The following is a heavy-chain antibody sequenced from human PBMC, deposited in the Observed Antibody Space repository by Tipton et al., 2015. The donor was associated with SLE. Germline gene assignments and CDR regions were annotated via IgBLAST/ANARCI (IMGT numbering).Heavy chain of an antibody. Sequence: QSGAEVKKPGASVKVSCKASGYTFTSYYVHWVRQAPGQGLEWMGIINPSGGSTSYAQKFQGRVTMTRDTSTSTVYMELSSLRSEDTAVYYCARAANWGYFDYWGQGTLVTVSS. CDR3: ARAANWGYFDY. V-gene: IGHV1-46*01. D-gene: IGHD7-27*01. CDR1: GYTFTSYY. CDR2: INPSGGST. J-gene: IGHJ4*02.